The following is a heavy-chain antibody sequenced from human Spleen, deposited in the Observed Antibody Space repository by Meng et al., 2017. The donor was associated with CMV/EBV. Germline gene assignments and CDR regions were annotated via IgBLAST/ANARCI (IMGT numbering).Heavy chain of an antibody. V-gene: IGHV3-23*01. CDR2: ISGSGGST. Sequence: GESLKISCAASGFTFSSYAMSWVRQAPGKGLEWVSAISGSGGSTYYADSMKGRFTISRDSPKNSLYLQMTGLTAEDTAVYYCARESMDTALVRQSYYYYYYGMDVWGQGTTVTVSS. CDR3: ARESMDTALVRQSYYYYYYGMDV. CDR1: GFTFSSYA. J-gene: IGHJ6*02. D-gene: IGHD5-18*01.